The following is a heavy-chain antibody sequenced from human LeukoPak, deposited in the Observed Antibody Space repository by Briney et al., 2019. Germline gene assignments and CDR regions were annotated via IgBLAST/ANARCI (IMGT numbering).Heavy chain of an antibody. CDR1: GGTFSSYA. V-gene: IGHV1-69*01. J-gene: IGHJ4*02. CDR2: IIPIFGTA. CDR3: GRDRVVGATTVFDY. Sequence: SVKVSCKASGGTFSSYAISWVRQAPGQGLEWMGGIIPIFGTANYAQKFQGRVTITADESTSTAYMELSSLRSEDTAVYYCGRDRVVGATTVFDYWGQGTLVTVSS. D-gene: IGHD1-26*01.